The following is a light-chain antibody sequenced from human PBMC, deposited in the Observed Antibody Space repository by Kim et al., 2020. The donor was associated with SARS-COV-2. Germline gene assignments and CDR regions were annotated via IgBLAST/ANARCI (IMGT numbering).Light chain of an antibody. CDR2: GAS. Sequence: LSPGERATLSCRASQSGSSTYLAWYQQKPGQAPRLLIYGASSRATGIPDRFSGSGSGTDFTLTISRLEPEDFAVYYCQQYGSSRTFGQGTKVEIK. CDR3: QQYGSSRT. CDR1: QSGSSTY. J-gene: IGKJ1*01. V-gene: IGKV3-20*01.